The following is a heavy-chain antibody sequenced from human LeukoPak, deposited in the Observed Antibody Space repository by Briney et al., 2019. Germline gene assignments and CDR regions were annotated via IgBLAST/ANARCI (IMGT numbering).Heavy chain of an antibody. CDR3: ARSASYDSTSYYIYYFLDV. D-gene: IGHD3-22*01. Sequence: GGSLRLSCAASGFTFSSYSMNWVRQAPGKGLEWVSSISSSSSYIYYADSVKGRFTISRDNAKNTLYLQMSSLRAEDTAVYYCARSASYDSTSYYIYYFLDVWGKGTTVTISS. CDR2: ISSSSSYI. J-gene: IGHJ6*03. CDR1: GFTFSSYS. V-gene: IGHV3-21*06.